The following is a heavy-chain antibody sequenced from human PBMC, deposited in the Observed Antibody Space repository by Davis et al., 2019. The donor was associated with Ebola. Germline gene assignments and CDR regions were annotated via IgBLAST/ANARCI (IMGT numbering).Heavy chain of an antibody. D-gene: IGHD6-25*01. CDR2: INSDGSTT. J-gene: IGHJ4*02. Sequence: HTGGSLRLSCAASGFSFSAYWMHWVRQAPGKGLVWVSRINSDGSTTTYADSVKGRFTISRDNSKNSLYLQMNSLRAEDTAVYYCATTTRAAPFDFWGPGTLVTVSS. CDR1: GFSFSAYW. CDR3: ATTTRAAPFDF. V-gene: IGHV3-74*01.